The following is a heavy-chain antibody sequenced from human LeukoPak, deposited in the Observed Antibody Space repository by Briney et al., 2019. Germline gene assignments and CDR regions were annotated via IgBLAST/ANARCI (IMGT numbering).Heavy chain of an antibody. D-gene: IGHD6-19*01. CDR3: ARAGIAVPADAVAYYYYMDV. CDR1: GFTFSDYY. CDR2: ISSSGSTI. V-gene: IGHV3-11*04. Sequence: PGGSLRLSCAASGFTFSDYYMSWIRQAPGKRLEWVSYISSSGSTIYYADSVKGRFTISRDNAKNSLYLQMNSLRAEDTAVYYCARAGIAVPADAVAYYYYMDVWGKGTTVTVSS. J-gene: IGHJ6*03.